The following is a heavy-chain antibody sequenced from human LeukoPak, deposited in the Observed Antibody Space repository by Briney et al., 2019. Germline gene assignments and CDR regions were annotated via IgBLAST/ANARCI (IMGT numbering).Heavy chain of an antibody. Sequence: SETLSLTCAVYGGSFSGYYWSWIRQPPGKGLEWIGEINHSGSTNYNPSLKSRVTISVDTSKNQFSLKLSSVTAADTAVYYCARGDSSSNNGIRFDYWGQGPRSPSPQ. CDR2: INHSGST. D-gene: IGHD6-13*01. J-gene: IGHJ4*02. CDR3: ARGDSSSNNGIRFDY. V-gene: IGHV4-34*01. CDR1: GGSFSGYY.